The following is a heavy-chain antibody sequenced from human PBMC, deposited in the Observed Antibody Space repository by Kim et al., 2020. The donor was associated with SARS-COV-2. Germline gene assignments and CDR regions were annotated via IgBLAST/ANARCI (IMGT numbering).Heavy chain of an antibody. CDR3: ARGRSITIFGVVTAHSYMDV. V-gene: IGHV4-59*01. J-gene: IGHJ6*03. CDR1: GVSISSYY. Sequence: SETLSLTCTVSGVSISSYYWSWIRQPPGKGLEWIGYIYYSGSTNYNPSLKSRVTISVDTSKNQFSLKLSSVTAADTAVYYCARGRSITIFGVVTAHSYMDVWGKGTTVTVSS. CDR2: IYYSGST. D-gene: IGHD3-3*01.